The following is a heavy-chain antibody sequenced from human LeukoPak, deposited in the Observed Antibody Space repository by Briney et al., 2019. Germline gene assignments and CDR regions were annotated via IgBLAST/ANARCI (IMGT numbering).Heavy chain of an antibody. CDR1: GHTFTSYY. D-gene: IGHD3-22*01. CDR2: INPSGGST. J-gene: IGHJ4*02. CDR3: ARAMIVVGAFDY. V-gene: IGHV1-46*01. Sequence: ASVKVSCKASGHTFTSYYMHWVRQAPGQGLEWMGIINPSGGSTSYAQKFQGRVTMTRDTSTSTVYMELSSLRSEDTAVYYCARAMIVVGAFDYWGQGTLVTVSS.